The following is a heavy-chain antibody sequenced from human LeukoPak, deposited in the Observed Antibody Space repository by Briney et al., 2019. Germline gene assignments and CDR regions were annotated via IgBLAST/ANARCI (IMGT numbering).Heavy chain of an antibody. D-gene: IGHD1-26*01. CDR2: ISSSGNTI. CDR1: GFTFSTYG. V-gene: IGHV3-48*03. J-gene: IGHJ4*02. Sequence: GGSLRLSCAASGFTFSTYGMNWVRQAPGKGLEWVSYISSSGNTIYYADSVKGRFTISRDNAKNSLYLQMNSLRVEDTAVYYCARAPPVGATKGGFDYWGQGTLVTVSS. CDR3: ARAPPVGATKGGFDY.